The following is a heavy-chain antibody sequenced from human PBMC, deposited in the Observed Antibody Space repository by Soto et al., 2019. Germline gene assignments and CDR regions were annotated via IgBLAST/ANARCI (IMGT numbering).Heavy chain of an antibody. CDR3: ARDRQGYYDSSGYTRTHYYYYYGMDD. CDR1: GYTSTGYY. V-gene: IGHV1-2*04. Sequence: ASVKGSCKASGYTSTGYYMHWVRRAPGQGLEWMGWINPNSGGTNYAQKFQGWVTMTRDTSISTAYMELSRRRSDDTAVDYCARDRQGYYDSSGYTRTHYYYYYGMDDRGQGTTVTVAS. D-gene: IGHD3-22*01. CDR2: INPNSGGT. J-gene: IGHJ6*02.